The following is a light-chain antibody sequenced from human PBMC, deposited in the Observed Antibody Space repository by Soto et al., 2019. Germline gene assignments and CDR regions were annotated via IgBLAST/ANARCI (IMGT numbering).Light chain of an antibody. Sequence: DIQMTQSPSTLSASVGDRVTITCRASQSISSWLAWYQQKPGKAPKLLIYKASSLESGVPSRFSGSGSGTECTLTISSLQPDDFATYYCQQYNSPWTFGPGTKVEIK. CDR1: QSISSW. V-gene: IGKV1-5*03. J-gene: IGKJ1*01. CDR2: KAS. CDR3: QQYNSPWT.